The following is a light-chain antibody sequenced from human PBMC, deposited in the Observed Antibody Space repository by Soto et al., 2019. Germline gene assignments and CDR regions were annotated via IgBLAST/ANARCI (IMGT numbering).Light chain of an antibody. CDR1: HIININY. CDR3: QQYASWLCA. Sequence: EIAVTHSPSPLAGSTGARATXSCRAIHIININYLSFYHHKPVHAPTLLIYLSSSSSTIIPDTFILICSTTDFTLTISRLDPEDFSVYYCQQYASWLCAFGQFTKADIK. CDR2: LSS. V-gene: IGKV3-20*01. J-gene: IGKJ1*01.